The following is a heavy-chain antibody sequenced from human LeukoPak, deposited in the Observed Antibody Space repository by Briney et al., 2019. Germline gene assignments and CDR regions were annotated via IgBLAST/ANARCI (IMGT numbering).Heavy chain of an antibody. Sequence: GGSLRLSCAASGFTFSTYSMNWVRQAPGKGLEWVSSISSGSSYISYADSVKGRFTISRDNAKNSLYLQMNSLRAEDTAVYYCARVIIVGATGIWGQGTMVTVSS. V-gene: IGHV3-21*01. D-gene: IGHD1-26*01. CDR1: GFTFSTYS. CDR2: ISSGSSYI. CDR3: ARVIIVGATGI. J-gene: IGHJ3*02.